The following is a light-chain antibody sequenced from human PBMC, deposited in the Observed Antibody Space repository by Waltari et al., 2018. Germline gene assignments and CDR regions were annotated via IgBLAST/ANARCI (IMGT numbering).Light chain of an antibody. Sequence: EIVLTQSTGPLSLSPGERDPLPCRASQSVSRSLTWYQQKPGQAPRLLIYAASSRATGIPDRFSGSGSGTDFSLTISRLQPEDVAVYYCQHYVRLPATFGQGTKVEIK. CDR1: QSVSRS. CDR3: QHYVRLPAT. V-gene: IGKV3-20*01. CDR2: AAS. J-gene: IGKJ1*01.